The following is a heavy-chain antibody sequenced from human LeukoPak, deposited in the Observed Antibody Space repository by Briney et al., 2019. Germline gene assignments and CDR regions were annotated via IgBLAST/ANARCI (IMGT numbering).Heavy chain of an antibody. Sequence: GGSLRLSCAASGFTVSSNYMSWVRQAPGKGLEWVSVIDSGGSTYYADSVKGRFTISRDNSKNTLYLQMNSLRAEDTAVYYCAMNYYDSSGRDYWGQGTLVTVSS. CDR3: AMNYYDSSGRDY. D-gene: IGHD3-22*01. J-gene: IGHJ4*02. V-gene: IGHV3-53*01. CDR2: IDSGGST. CDR1: GFTVSSNY.